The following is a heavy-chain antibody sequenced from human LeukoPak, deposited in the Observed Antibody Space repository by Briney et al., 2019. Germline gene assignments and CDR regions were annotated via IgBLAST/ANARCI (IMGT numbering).Heavy chain of an antibody. CDR3: ARAKMYYYDSSGYYYSYYYYYYMDV. J-gene: IGHJ6*03. CDR2: IYYSGST. CDR1: GGSISSYY. V-gene: IGHV4-59*01. D-gene: IGHD3-22*01. Sequence: SETLSLTCTVSGGSISSYYWSWIRQPPGKGLEWIGYIYYSGSTNYNPSLKSRVTISVDTSKNQFSLKLSSVTAADTAVYYCARAKMYYYDSSGYYYSYYYYYYMDVWGKGTTVTVSS.